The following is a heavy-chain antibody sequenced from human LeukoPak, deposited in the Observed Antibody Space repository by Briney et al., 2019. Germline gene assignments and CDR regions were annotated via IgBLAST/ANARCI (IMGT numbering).Heavy chain of an antibody. D-gene: IGHD6-6*01. Sequence: SQTLSLTCTVSGGSISSGDYYWSWIRQPPGKGLEWIGYIYYSGSTYYNPSLKSRVTISVDTSKNQFSLKLSFVTAADTAVYYCARENPLVPGNSSSNFDYWGQGTLVTVSS. CDR3: ARENPLVPGNSSSNFDY. J-gene: IGHJ4*02. CDR2: IYYSGST. V-gene: IGHV4-30-4*08. CDR1: GGSISSGDYY.